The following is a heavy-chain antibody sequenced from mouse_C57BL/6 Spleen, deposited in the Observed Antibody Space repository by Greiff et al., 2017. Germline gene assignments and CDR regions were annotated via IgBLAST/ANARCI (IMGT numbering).Heavy chain of an antibody. CDR3: ARAPYYYGSPYWYFDV. CDR2: INYDGSST. D-gene: IGHD1-1*01. Sequence: EVKVVESEGGLVQPGSSMKLSCTASGFTFSDYYMAWVRQVPEKGLEWVANINYDGSSTYYLDSLKSRFIISRDNAKNILYLQMSSLKSEDTATYYCARAPYYYGSPYWYFDVWGTGTTVTVSS. J-gene: IGHJ1*03. V-gene: IGHV5-16*01. CDR1: GFTFSDYY.